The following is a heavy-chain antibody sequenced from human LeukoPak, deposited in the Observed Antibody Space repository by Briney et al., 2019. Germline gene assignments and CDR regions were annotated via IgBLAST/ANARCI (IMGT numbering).Heavy chain of an antibody. CDR3: ARASGPYYYDSSGLLGY. D-gene: IGHD3-22*01. CDR1: GGSISSYY. J-gene: IGHJ4*02. Sequence: SETLSLTCTVSGGSISSYYWSWIRHPPGKGLEWIVYIYYSGSTNYNPSLKSRVTISVDTSKNQFSLKLSSVTAADTAVYYCARASGPYYYDSSGLLGYWGQGTLVTVSS. V-gene: IGHV4-59*01. CDR2: IYYSGST.